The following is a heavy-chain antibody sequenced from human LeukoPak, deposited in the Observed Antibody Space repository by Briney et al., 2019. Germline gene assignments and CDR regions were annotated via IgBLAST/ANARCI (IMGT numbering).Heavy chain of an antibody. D-gene: IGHD5-24*01. CDR2: ISSRSSNI. CDR1: GFSFSSYT. J-gene: IGHJ3*02. Sequence: GGSLRLSCTASGFSFSSYTMNWVRQAPGKGLEWVSSISSRSSNIYYTDSVKGRFTISRDNAKNSVYLQMNSLRVEDTAVYYCARDARRDGYKDAFDIWGQGTMVTVSS. CDR3: ARDARRDGYKDAFDI. V-gene: IGHV3-21*01.